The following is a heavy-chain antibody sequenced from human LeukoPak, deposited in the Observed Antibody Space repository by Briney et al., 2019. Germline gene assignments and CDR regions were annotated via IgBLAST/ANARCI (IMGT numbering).Heavy chain of an antibody. CDR2: IYPDDSDT. J-gene: IGHJ4*02. D-gene: IGHD3-10*01. V-gene: IGHV5-51*01. CDR1: GYSFTSYW. CDR3: ARHSAGSGSRLIDY. Sequence: GESLKISCKGSGYSFTSYWISWVRQMPGKGLEWMGIIYPDDSDTRYGPSFQGQVTISADKSISTAYLQWSSLKASDTAMYYCARHSAGSGSRLIDYWGQGTLVTVSS.